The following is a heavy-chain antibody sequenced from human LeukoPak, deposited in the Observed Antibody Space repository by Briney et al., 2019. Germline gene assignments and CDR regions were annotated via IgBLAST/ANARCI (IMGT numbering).Heavy chain of an antibody. J-gene: IGHJ5*02. V-gene: IGHV3-30*18. Sequence: GGSLRLSCAGSGFTFSSYGMHWVRQAPGKGLEWVAVISYDGSNKYYADSVKGRFTISRDNSKNTLYLQMNSLRAEDTAVYYCAKIYGSGTANWFDPWGQGTLVTVSS. CDR3: AKIYGSGTANWFDP. CDR1: GFTFSSYG. D-gene: IGHD3-10*01. CDR2: ISYDGSNK.